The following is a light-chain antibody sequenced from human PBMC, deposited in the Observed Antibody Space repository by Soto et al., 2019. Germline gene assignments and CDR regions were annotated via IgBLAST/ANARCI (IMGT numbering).Light chain of an antibody. J-gene: IGLJ3*02. CDR2: GDT. V-gene: IGLV1-40*01. CDR3: QSYDSSRRGDWV. Sequence: QAVVTQPPSVSGAPGQRVTISCTGSSSNIGAGDDVHWYQQLPGTAPKLLIYGDTNRPSGVPDRFSGAKSGTSASLAITGLQAGDEADYHCQSYDSSRRGDWVFGGGTKLTVL. CDR1: SSNIGAGDD.